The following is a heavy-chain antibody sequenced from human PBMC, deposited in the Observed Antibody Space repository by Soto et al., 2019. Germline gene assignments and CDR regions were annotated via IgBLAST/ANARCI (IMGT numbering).Heavy chain of an antibody. CDR1: GGTIRSPDW. CDR2: IFQSGST. V-gene: IGHV4-4*02. J-gene: IGHJ5*02. D-gene: IGHD6-19*01. CDR3: SRGRGRYSSGWSWFDP. Sequence: QVQLQESGPGLVEPSGTLSLTCGVSGGTIRSPDWWTWVRQPPGKGLEWIGEIFQSGSTNYTPSLESRVTTSVDKSKNQFSLTLTSVTAADTAVYFCSRGRGRYSSGWSWFDPWGQGILVTVSS.